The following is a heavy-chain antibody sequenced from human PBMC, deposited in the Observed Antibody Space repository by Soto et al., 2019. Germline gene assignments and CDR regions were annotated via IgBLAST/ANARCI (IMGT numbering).Heavy chain of an antibody. CDR2: XXATGNTF. D-gene: IGHD2-21*01. Sequence: ESGGDLVKPGGSLRLSCAASGFAFSDYYLTWIRQAPGKGLEXVSXXXATGNTFYYADSVKGRLVISRDNAKNSLYLHMSDLRVDXXXXXXXXXXXXXXXXXXXXXXXFXXYWGQGTQVTVSS. V-gene: IGHV3-11*01. CDR3: XXXXXXXXXXXXXXXXFXXY. CDR1: GFAFSDYY. J-gene: IGHJ4*02.